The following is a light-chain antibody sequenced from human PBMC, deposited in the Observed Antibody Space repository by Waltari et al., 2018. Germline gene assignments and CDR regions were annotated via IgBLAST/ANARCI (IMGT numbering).Light chain of an antibody. CDR1: ESVSRA. CDR3: QHYVRLPAT. V-gene: IGKV3-20*01. J-gene: IGKJ1*01. Sequence: EIVLTQPPATLSSFLGEKPTHSCRASESVSRALAWYQQKPGQAPRLLIYGASTRATGIPDRFSGSGSGTDFSLTISRLEPDDFAVYFCQHYVRLPATFGQGTTVEI. CDR2: GAS.